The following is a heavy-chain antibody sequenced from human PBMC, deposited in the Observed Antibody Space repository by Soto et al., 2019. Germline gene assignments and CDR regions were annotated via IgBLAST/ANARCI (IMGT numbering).Heavy chain of an antibody. D-gene: IGHD6-19*01. CDR2: TRNSGGA. CDR3: ASHLVMAGTRGFDH. CDR1: SGSVFSSNW. V-gene: IGHV4-4*02. J-gene: IGHJ4*02. Sequence: QVQLQESGPGLVKPSGTLSLTCAVSSGSVFSSNWWCWVRLPPGQGLEWIGETRNSGGANYNPSLKSRVTITVDRSRNHIFLELSSVTAADTAVYYCASHLVMAGTRGFDHWGLGTLVTVSS.